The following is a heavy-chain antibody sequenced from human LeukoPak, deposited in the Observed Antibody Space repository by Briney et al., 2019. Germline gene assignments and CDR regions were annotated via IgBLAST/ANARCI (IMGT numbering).Heavy chain of an antibody. Sequence: GGSLRLSCAASGFTFSSYGMSWVRQAPGKGLEWVSAISGSGGSTYYADSVKGRFTISRDNAKNSLYLQMNSLRAEDTAVYYCAREYQWLVRGGIIDAFDIWGQGTMVTVSS. V-gene: IGHV3-23*01. CDR1: GFTFSSYG. D-gene: IGHD6-19*01. CDR3: AREYQWLVRGGIIDAFDI. CDR2: ISGSGGST. J-gene: IGHJ3*02.